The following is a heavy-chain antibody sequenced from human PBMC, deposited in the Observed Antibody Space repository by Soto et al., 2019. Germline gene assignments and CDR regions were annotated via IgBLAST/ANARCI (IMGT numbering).Heavy chain of an antibody. D-gene: IGHD6-13*01. CDR2: IYPGDSDT. J-gene: IGHJ6*02. CDR3: ARTSAGGKYYYGMDV. V-gene: IGHV5-51*01. CDR1: GYSFTSYW. Sequence: PGESLKISCKVSGYSFTSYWIGWVRQMPGKGLEWMGIIYPGDSDTRYSPSFQGQVTISADKSISTAYLQWSSLKASDTAMYYCARTSAGGKYYYGMDVWGQGTTVTVSS.